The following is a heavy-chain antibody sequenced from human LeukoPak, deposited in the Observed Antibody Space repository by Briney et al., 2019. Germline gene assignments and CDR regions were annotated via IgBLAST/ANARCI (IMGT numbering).Heavy chain of an antibody. CDR2: ISYDGSNK. D-gene: IGHD1-26*01. CDR3: AKGGSGSSVFFDY. CDR1: GFTFSSYG. J-gene: IGHJ4*02. Sequence: PGKSLRLSCAASGFTFSSYGMHWVRQAPGKGLEWVAVISYDGSNKYYADSVKGRFTISRDNSKNTLYLQMNSLRAEDTAVYYCAKGGSGSSVFFDYWGQGTLVTVSS. V-gene: IGHV3-30*18.